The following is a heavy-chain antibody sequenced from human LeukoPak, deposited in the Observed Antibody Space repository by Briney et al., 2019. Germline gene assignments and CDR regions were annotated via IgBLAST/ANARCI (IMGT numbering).Heavy chain of an antibody. J-gene: IGHJ6*03. CDR3: ARAYGDYRYYYMDV. V-gene: IGHV4-39*07. CDR1: GGSISSSSYY. Sequence: SETLSLTCTVSGGSISSSSYYWGWIRQPPGKGLEWIGSIYYSGSTYYNPSLKSRVTISVDTSKNQFSLKLSSVTAADTAVYYCARAYGDYRYYYMDVWGKGTTVTISS. D-gene: IGHD4-17*01. CDR2: IYYSGST.